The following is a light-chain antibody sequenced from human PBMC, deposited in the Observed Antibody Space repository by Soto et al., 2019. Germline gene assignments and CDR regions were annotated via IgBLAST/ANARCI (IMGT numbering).Light chain of an antibody. CDR2: DAS. J-gene: IGKJ3*01. CDR3: QQSYSTPG. V-gene: IGKV1-33*01. Sequence: DIQMTQSPSSLSASVGDRVTITCQASQDISNYLNWYQQKPGKAPKLLIYDASNLETGVPSRFSGSGSGTDFTFTISSLQPEDFATYYCQQSYSTPGFGPGTKVDIK. CDR1: QDISNY.